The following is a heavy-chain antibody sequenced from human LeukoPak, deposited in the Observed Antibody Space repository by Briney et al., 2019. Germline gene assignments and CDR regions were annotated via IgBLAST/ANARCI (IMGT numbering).Heavy chain of an antibody. D-gene: IGHD3-10*01. CDR1: GGSISSSSYY. J-gene: IGHJ6*03. CDR3: ARGLWFGDSFYYYYMDV. Sequence: SETLSLTCTVSGGSISSSSYYWGWIRQPPGKGLEWIGSIYYSGSAYYNPSLKSRVTISVDTSKNQFSLKLSSVTAADTAVYYCARGLWFGDSFYYYYMDVWGKGTTVTISS. V-gene: IGHV4-39*01. CDR2: IYYSGSA.